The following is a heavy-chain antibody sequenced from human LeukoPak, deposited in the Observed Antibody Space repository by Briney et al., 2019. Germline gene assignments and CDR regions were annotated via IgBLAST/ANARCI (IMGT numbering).Heavy chain of an antibody. D-gene: IGHD2-21*02. CDR3: ARDRSVMLTAISRKPNYYMDV. CDR2: ISSSSDYI. V-gene: IGHV3-21*01. J-gene: IGHJ6*03. CDR1: TFTFNIYT. Sequence: GGPLRLSCAASTFTFNIYTMNWVRQAPGKGLEWVSSISSSSDYIYYADSVKGRFTISRDNAKNSLYLQMNSLRAEDTAVYFCARDRSVMLTAISRKPNYYMDVWGKGTTVTVSS.